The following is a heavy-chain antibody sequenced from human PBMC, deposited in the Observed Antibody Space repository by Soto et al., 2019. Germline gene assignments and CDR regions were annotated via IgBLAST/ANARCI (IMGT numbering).Heavy chain of an antibody. J-gene: IGHJ3*02. CDR3: ARERYTAMVRDAFDI. CDR2: ISISSSYM. CDR1: GFTFSTYS. D-gene: IGHD5-18*01. Sequence: PGGSLRLSCAASGFTFSTYSMNWVRQTPGKGLEWVSFISISSSYMYYADSVKGRFTISRDNAKNSLYLQMNSLRAEDTAVYYCARERYTAMVRDAFDIWGQGTMVTVSS. V-gene: IGHV3-21*06.